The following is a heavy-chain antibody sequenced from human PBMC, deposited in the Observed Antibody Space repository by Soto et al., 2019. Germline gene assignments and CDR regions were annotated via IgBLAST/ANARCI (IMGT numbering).Heavy chain of an antibody. CDR2: ISYDGNDK. J-gene: IGHJ4*02. Sequence: PGGSLRLSCAASGFTFITYGMHWVRQAPGKGLERVAVISYDGNDKYHADSVKGRFTISRDNSKNTLYLKMNSLRAEDTAVYYCAKDSGRGSADYYFDYWGQGTLVTVSS. V-gene: IGHV3-30*18. CDR3: AKDSGRGSADYYFDY. CDR1: GFTFITYG. D-gene: IGHD3-10*01.